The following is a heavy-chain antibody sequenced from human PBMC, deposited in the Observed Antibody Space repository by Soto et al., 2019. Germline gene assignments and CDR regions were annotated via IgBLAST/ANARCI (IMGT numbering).Heavy chain of an antibody. D-gene: IGHD3-9*01. CDR1: GGSFSGYY. V-gene: IGHV4-34*01. J-gene: IGHJ4*02. Sequence: PSETLSLTCAVYGGSFSGYYWSWIRQPPGKGLEWIGEIIHSGSTNYNPSLKSRVTISVDASKSQFYLKLRSVTAADTAVYYCARGMAEEQIFYYFDYRGQRAPVTVSS. CDR2: IIHSGST. CDR3: ARGMAEEQIFYYFDY.